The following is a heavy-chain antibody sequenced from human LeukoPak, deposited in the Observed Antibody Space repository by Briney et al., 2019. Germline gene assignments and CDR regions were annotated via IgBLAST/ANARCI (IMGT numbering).Heavy chain of an antibody. Sequence: ASVKVSCKASGYAFTGYYMHWVRQAPGQGLEWMGWINPNSGGTNYALKFQGRVTMTRDTSISTAYMELSRLRSDDTAVYYCARDGLLWFGECWFDPWGQGTLVTVSS. CDR2: INPNSGGT. V-gene: IGHV1-2*02. CDR3: ARDGLLWFGECWFDP. D-gene: IGHD3-10*01. J-gene: IGHJ5*02. CDR1: GYAFTGYY.